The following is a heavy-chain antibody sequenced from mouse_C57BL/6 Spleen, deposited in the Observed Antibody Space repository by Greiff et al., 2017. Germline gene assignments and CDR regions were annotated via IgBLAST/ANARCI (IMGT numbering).Heavy chain of an antibody. J-gene: IGHJ2*01. CDR2: ISSGSSTI. Sequence: EVHLVESGGGLVKPGGSLKLSCAASGFTFSDYGMHWVRQAPEKGLEWVAYISSGSSTIYYAGTVKGRFTISRDNAKNTLFLQMTSLRSEDTAMYYCARRTAQADLYFDYWGQGTTLTVSS. V-gene: IGHV5-17*01. D-gene: IGHD3-2*02. CDR1: GFTFSDYG. CDR3: ARRTAQADLYFDY.